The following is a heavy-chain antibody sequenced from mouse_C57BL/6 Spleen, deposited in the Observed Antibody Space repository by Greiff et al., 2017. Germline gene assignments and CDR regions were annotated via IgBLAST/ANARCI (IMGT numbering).Heavy chain of an antibody. CDR2: ILPGSGST. CDR1: GYTFTGYW. Sequence: VQLQQSGAELMKPGASVKLSCKATGYTFTGYWIEWVKQRPGHGLEWIGEILPGSGSTNYNEKFKGKATLTADTSSNTAYMQLSSLTTEDSAVYYCESSYDAMDYWGQGTSVTVSS. CDR3: ESSYDAMDY. V-gene: IGHV1-9*01. J-gene: IGHJ4*01.